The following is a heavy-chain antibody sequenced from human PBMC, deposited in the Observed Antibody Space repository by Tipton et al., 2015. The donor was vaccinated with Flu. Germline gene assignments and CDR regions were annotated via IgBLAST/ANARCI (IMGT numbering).Heavy chain of an antibody. CDR3: SRGAYYHDRDDFIWDFDY. Sequence: RSLRLSCTTSGFTFGDYAVNWVRQAPGQGLEWVGFIRSRPYGGTTQYAPSVAGRFTISRDDSKSIAYLQMDSLKTEDTAIYYCSRGAYYHDRDDFIWDFDYWGQGILVTVSS. CDR2: IRSRPYGGTT. V-gene: IGHV3-49*04. D-gene: IGHD3-22*01. CDR1: GFTFGDYA. J-gene: IGHJ4*02.